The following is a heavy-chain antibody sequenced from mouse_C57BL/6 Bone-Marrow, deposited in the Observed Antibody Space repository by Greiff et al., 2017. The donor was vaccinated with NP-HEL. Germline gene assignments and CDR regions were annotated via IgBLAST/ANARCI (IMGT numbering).Heavy chain of an antibody. CDR3: AREDFYITTGVATDWFAY. V-gene: IGHV1-19*01. Sequence: VQLKESGPVLVKPGASVKMSCKASGYTFTDYYMNWVKQSHGKSLEWIGVINPYNGGTSYNQKFKGKATLTVDKSSSTAYMELNSLTSEDSAVYYCAREDFYITTGVATDWFAYWGQGTLVTVSA. CDR1: GYTFTDYY. CDR2: INPYNGGT. J-gene: IGHJ3*01. D-gene: IGHD1-1*01.